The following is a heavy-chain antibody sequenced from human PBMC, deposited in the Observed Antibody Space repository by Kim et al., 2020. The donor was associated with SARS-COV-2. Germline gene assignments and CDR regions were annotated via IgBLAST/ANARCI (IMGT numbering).Heavy chain of an antibody. CDR3: ANFGGGAAY. D-gene: IGHD3-10*01. CDR1: GLSISNYY. J-gene: IGHJ4*02. Sequence: GGSLRLSCAASGLSISNYYMHWVRQAPGKGPVWVSRINSDGSSTHYADSVKGRFTISRDNAKNTLYLQMNSLRPDDTAVYYCANFGGGAAYWGQGTLVTV. V-gene: IGHV3-74*01. CDR2: INSDGSST.